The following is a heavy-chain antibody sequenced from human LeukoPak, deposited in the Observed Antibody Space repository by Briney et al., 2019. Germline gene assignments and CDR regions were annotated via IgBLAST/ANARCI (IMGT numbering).Heavy chain of an antibody. J-gene: IGHJ5*02. CDR1: GFTLRRYA. CDR3: ARQRAQWDSGYEFDP. V-gene: IGHV3-23*01. D-gene: IGHD5-12*01. Sequence: GGSLSLSCAASGFTLRRYAMGWVRQAPGKGLEWVSVISDCGNTYHADSVKGRFTISRDNAKNSLYLQMNSLRAEDTAVYYCARQRAQWDSGYEFDPWGQGTLVTVSS. CDR2: ISDCGNT.